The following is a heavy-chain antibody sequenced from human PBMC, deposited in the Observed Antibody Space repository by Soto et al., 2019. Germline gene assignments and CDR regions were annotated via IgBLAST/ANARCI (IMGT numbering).Heavy chain of an antibody. J-gene: IGHJ5*02. CDR1: GGSISSYY. D-gene: IGHD5-12*01. CDR2: IYYSGST. CDR3: ARDGGTSGYDSGWFDP. Sequence: SETLSLTCTVSGGSISSYYWSWIRQPPGKGLEWIGYIYYSGSTNYNPSLKSRVTISVDTSKNQFSLKLSSVTAADTAVYYCARDGGTSGYDSGWFDPWGQGTLVTVPQ. V-gene: IGHV4-59*01.